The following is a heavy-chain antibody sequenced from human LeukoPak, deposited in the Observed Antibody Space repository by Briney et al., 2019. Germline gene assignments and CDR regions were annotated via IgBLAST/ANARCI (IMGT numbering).Heavy chain of an antibody. CDR2: IKQDGSET. CDR1: GFTFSSYA. V-gene: IGHV3-7*01. Sequence: GGSLRLSCAASGFTFSSYAMHWVRQAPGKGLEWVANIKQDGSETYYVDSVKGRFTISRDNAKNSLYLQMNSLRAEDTAVYYCASGRGNFDYWGQGTLVTVSS. J-gene: IGHJ4*02. CDR3: ASGRGNFDY.